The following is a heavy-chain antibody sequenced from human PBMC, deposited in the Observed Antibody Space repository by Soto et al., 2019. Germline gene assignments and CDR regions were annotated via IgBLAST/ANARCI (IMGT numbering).Heavy chain of an antibody. J-gene: IGHJ6*02. CDR3: ARVQIGIVVVPAAPNYYYYGMDV. D-gene: IGHD2-2*01. V-gene: IGHV1-18*04. Sequence: ASVKVSCKASGYTFTSYGISWVGQAPGEGLEWMGWISAYNGNTNYAQKLQGRVTMTTDTSTSTAYMELRSLRSDDTAVYYCARVQIGIVVVPAAPNYYYYGMDVWGQGTTVTVSS. CDR2: ISAYNGNT. CDR1: GYTFTSYG.